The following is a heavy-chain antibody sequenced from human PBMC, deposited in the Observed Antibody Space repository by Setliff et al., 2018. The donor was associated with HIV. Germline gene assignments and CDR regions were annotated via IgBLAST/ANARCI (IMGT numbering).Heavy chain of an antibody. CDR2: IFHSAAT. D-gene: IGHD5-12*01. J-gene: IGHJ4*02. CDR3: ARRGAYGYDYFDY. Sequence: SETLSLTCAVSGYSISSGYYWGWIRQPPGKGLEWIGSIFHSAATNYNPSLRSRVTISIDTSKNQFSLKLTSVTAADTAVYYCARRGAYGYDYFDYWGPGILVTVSS. CDR1: GYSISSGYY. V-gene: IGHV4-38-2*01.